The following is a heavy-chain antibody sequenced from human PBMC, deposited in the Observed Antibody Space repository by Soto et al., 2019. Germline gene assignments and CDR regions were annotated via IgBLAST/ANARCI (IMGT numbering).Heavy chain of an antibody. Sequence: EVQLLESGGGLAQPGGSLRLSCAASGFSFRIYAMNWVRQAPGKGLEWVSVMIGDGTSWDYADSVRGRFTISRDNSKNTLYLQMNNLRTEDTAVYYCAKDLRPDGRYDLDSWDQGTLVIVSS. CDR3: AKDLRPDGRYDLDS. D-gene: IGHD1-26*01. J-gene: IGHJ4*02. CDR2: MIGDGTSW. CDR1: GFSFRIYA. V-gene: IGHV3-23*01.